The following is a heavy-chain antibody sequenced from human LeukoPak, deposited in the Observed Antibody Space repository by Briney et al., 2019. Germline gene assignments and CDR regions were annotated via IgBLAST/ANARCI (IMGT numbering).Heavy chain of an antibody. CDR1: GFTFSSYE. D-gene: IGHD3-9*01. Sequence: PGGSLRLSCEASGFTFSSYEMNWVRQAPGKGLEWISYISSGGMTIYYADSVRGRFTVSRDNTKNSLFLQMNSLRAEDTAVYFCARDDYDIATGYYSMYSYGVDVWGQGTAVTVSS. V-gene: IGHV3-48*03. J-gene: IGHJ6*02. CDR3: ARDDYDIATGYYSMYSYGVDV. CDR2: ISSGGMTI.